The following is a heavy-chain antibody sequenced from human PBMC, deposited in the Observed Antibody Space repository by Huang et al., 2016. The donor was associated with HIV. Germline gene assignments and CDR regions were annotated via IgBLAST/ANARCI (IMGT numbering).Heavy chain of an antibody. V-gene: IGHV3-30*18. J-gene: IGHJ4*02. D-gene: IGHD1-26*01. CDR1: GFSFSTYG. Sequence: VQLVESGGGVVQPGRSLRLACAASGFSFSTYGLHWVLQAPGKGLEWVAVISYDGSNKYYAHSGKGRFTISRDTSENKVYLQMNSLRHEDTAVYYCAKDGADEEWDIDYWGQGTLVTVSS. CDR2: ISYDGSNK. CDR3: AKDGADEEWDIDY.